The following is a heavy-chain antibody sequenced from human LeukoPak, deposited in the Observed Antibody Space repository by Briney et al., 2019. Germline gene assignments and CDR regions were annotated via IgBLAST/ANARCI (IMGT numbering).Heavy chain of an antibody. Sequence: SPSLSLTCTVAGGSISSYYWSWIRQPAGKGLEWIGRIYTSASTTYNPSLKSRVTISVDTSKNQFSLKLSSVTAADTAVYYCARGAYDDILTGYSPGTVDYWGQGTLVTVSS. CDR3: ARGAYDDILTGYSPGTVDY. V-gene: IGHV4-4*07. CDR1: GGSISSYY. D-gene: IGHD3-9*01. CDR2: IYTSAST. J-gene: IGHJ4*02.